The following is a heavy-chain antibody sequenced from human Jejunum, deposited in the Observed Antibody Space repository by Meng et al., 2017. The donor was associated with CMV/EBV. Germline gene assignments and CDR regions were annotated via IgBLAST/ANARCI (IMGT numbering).Heavy chain of an antibody. CDR2: VYQSGTT. J-gene: IGHJ4*01. CDR1: GSSISCGSS. CDR3: VREQFLTGSSADY. V-gene: IGHV4-38-2*02. Sequence: SGSSISCGSSCAWIRQTPDKGLAWLGSVYQSGTTFYNPSVVRRVIISMDTSKNQFSLQLTSVTAADTAMYYCVREQFLTGSSADYWGHGILVTVSS. D-gene: IGHD6-6*01.